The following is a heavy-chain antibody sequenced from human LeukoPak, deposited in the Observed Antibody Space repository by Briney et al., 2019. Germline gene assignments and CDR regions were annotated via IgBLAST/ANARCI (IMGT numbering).Heavy chain of an antibody. CDR3: TTDRYSSSWYNQINY. V-gene: IGHV3-15*01. D-gene: IGHD6-13*01. Sequence: GGSLRLSCAASGFTFSNAWMSWVRQAPGKGLEWVGRIKSKTDGETTDYAATVKGRFTISRNDSKNTLFQQMSSLKTEDTALYFCTTDRYSSSWYNQINYWGQGTRVTVSS. J-gene: IGHJ4*02. CDR1: GFTFSNAW. CDR2: IKSKTDGETT.